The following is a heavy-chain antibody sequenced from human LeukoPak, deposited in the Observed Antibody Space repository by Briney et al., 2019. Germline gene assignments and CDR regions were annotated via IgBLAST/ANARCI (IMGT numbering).Heavy chain of an antibody. V-gene: IGHV3-21*01. Sequence: GGSLRLSCAASGFTFSSYSMNWVRQAPGKGLEWVSSISSSSSYIKYAASVRGRFTISRDNAKNSLYLQMNSLRAEDTAVYYCARGRGVGATALDYWGQGTLGTVSS. CDR1: GFTFSSYS. CDR3: ARGRGVGATALDY. CDR2: ISSSSSYI. D-gene: IGHD1-26*01. J-gene: IGHJ4*02.